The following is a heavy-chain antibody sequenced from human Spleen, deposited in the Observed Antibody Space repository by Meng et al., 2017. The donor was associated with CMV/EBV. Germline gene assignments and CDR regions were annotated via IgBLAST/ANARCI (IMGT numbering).Heavy chain of an antibody. J-gene: IGHJ6*02. CDR3: ARDSPPGYCSGGSCYYYYYGMDV. CDR1: GYSISSGYY. V-gene: IGHV4-38-2*02. D-gene: IGHD2-15*01. CDR2: IYHSGST. Sequence: SETLSLTCTVSGYSISSGYYWGWIRQPPGKGLEWIGSIYHSGSTYYNPSLKSRVTISVDTSKNQFSLKLSSVTAADTAVYYCARDSPPGYCSGGSCYYYYYGMDVWGQGTTVTVSS.